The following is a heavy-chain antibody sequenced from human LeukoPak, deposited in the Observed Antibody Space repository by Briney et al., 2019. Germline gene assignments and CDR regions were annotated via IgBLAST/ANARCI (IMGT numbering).Heavy chain of an antibody. CDR2: ISSDGGST. Sequence: GGSLRLSCSASGFTFRYYGMHWVRQAPGKGLEYVSGISSDGGSTYYADSVKGRFTISRDNSQNTLYLQMSSLRPEDTAVYYCVKGRGVLTTVTAHYFDYWGQGTLVTVSS. D-gene: IGHD4-17*01. CDR1: GFTFRYYG. V-gene: IGHV3-64D*09. CDR3: VKGRGVLTTVTAHYFDY. J-gene: IGHJ4*02.